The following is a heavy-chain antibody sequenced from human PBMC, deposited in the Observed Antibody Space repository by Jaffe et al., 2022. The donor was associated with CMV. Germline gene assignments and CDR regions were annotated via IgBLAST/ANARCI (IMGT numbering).Heavy chain of an antibody. D-gene: IGHD4-17*01. J-gene: IGHJ4*02. CDR2: VFYTGST. CDR3: ARAPRGQDGDYIFTDIPNYFDS. V-gene: IGHV4-59*01. Sequence: QVQLQESGPGLVKPSETLSLTCTVSGGSLTNFYWTWVRQPPGKGLEFIGYVFYTGSTKYNPSLNSRGSISIARSKSQFSLRLNSVTAADTAVYYCARAPRGQDGDYIFTDIPNYFDSWGLGTLVTVSS. CDR1: GGSLTNFY.